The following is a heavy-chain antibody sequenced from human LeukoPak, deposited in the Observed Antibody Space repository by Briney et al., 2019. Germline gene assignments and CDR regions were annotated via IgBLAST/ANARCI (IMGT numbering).Heavy chain of an antibody. CDR2: ISGGGVSA. J-gene: IGHJ4*02. CDR3: AKDQSSGYYYFDY. D-gene: IGHD3-22*01. V-gene: IGHV3-23*01. CDR1: GFTFSSHA. Sequence: PGGSLRLSCAASGFTFSSHAMGWVRQAPGKGLEWVSVISGGGVSAYYADPVKGRFTISRDNSKNTLYLQMNSLRAEDTAVYYCAKDQSSGYYYFDYWSQGALVTVSS.